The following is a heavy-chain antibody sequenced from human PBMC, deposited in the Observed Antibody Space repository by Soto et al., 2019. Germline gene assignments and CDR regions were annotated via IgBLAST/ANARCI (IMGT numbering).Heavy chain of an antibody. J-gene: IGHJ4*02. CDR3: ARVDSSPLNGPPLRQNADDY. CDR2: IFVSSSYI. Sequence: PGGSLRLSCVASGFTFSSYSMVWVRQAPGKGLEWVSYIFVSSSYIYYADSVKGRFTISRDNAKNSLYLQMNSLRAEDTAVYYCARVDSSPLNGPPLRQNADDYWGQGTLVTVSS. D-gene: IGHD6-13*01. CDR1: GFTFSSYS. V-gene: IGHV3-21*05.